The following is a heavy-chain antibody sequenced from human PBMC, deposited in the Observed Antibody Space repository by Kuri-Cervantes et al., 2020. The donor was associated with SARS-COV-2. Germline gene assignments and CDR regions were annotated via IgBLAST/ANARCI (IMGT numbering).Heavy chain of an antibody. CDR1: GYTFTGYY. Sequence: ASVKVSCKASGYTFTGYYMHWVRQAPGQGLEWMGWINPNSGGTNYAQKFQGWVTMTRDTSISTAYMELSSLRSEDTAVYYCACGFLEWLSRRYYYGMDVWGQGTTVTVSS. CDR2: INPNSGGT. CDR3: ACGFLEWLSRRYYYGMDV. V-gene: IGHV1-2*04. J-gene: IGHJ6*02. D-gene: IGHD3-3*01.